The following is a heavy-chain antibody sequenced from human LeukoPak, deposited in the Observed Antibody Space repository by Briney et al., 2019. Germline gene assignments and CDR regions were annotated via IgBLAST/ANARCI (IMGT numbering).Heavy chain of an antibody. J-gene: IGHJ5*02. V-gene: IGHV4-39*01. D-gene: IGHD3-3*01. CDR2: IYYSGST. CDR3: ASYDFWSGYYDDP. Sequence: PSETLSLTCTVSGGSISSSSYYWGWIRQPPGKGLEWIGSIYYSGSTYYNPSLKSRVTISVDTSKNQFSLKLSSVTAADTAVYYCASYDFWSGYYDDPWGQGTLVTVSS. CDR1: GGSISSSSYY.